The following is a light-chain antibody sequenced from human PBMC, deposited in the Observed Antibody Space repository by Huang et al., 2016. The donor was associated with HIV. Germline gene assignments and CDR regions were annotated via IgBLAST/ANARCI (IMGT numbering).Light chain of an antibody. Sequence: EIVMTQSPATLSVSPGERATLSRRASQSVSRNLAWHQQKPGQAPRLLIYGTSTRATGIPARFSGSGSGTEFTLTISSLQSEDFAVYYCQQYNNWPYTFGQGTKLEIK. V-gene: IGKV3-15*01. CDR1: QSVSRN. CDR2: GTS. J-gene: IGKJ2*01. CDR3: QQYNNWPYT.